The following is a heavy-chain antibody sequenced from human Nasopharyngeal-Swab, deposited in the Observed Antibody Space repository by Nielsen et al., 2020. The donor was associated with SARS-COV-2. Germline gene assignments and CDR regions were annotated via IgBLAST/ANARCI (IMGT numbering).Heavy chain of an antibody. CDR1: GFTFDDYG. V-gene: IGHV3-20*01. D-gene: IGHD3-3*01. CDR3: AREYYDGGFDP. CDR2: INWNGGST. Sequence: GESLKISCAASGFTFDDYGMSWVRQAPGKGLEWVSGINWNGGSTGYADSVKGRFTISRDNAKSSLYLQMNSLRAEDTALYHCAREYYDGGFDPWGQGTLVTVSS. J-gene: IGHJ5*02.